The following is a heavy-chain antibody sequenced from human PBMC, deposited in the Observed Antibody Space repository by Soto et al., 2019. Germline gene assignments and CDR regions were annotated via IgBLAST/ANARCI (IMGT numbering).Heavy chain of an antibody. J-gene: IGHJ6*02. CDR1: GYTFTGHY. D-gene: IGHD1-20*01. Sequence: ASVKVSCKASGYTFTGHYILWVRQAPGQALEWMGWINPTSGDTKYAQKFQGRVTMTRDTSINTAYMELNRLTSGDTALYYCVRGLHNMNVWGQGTTVTVSS. CDR2: INPTSGDT. V-gene: IGHV1-2*02. CDR3: VRGLHNMNV.